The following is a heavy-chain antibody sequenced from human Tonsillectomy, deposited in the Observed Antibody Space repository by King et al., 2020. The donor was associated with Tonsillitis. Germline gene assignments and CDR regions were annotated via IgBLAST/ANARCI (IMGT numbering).Heavy chain of an antibody. D-gene: IGHD1-26*01. CDR3: ARSLSGAYYIFDY. J-gene: IGHJ4*02. V-gene: IGHV4-4*07. Sequence: QLQESGPGLVKPSETLSLTCTVSGGSIRSYYWSWLRQPAGKGMEWIGRIYASGDTNYNPSLRSRVTMSVDRSKNQFSLRLSSVTAADTAVYYCARSLSGAYYIFDYWGQGTLVTVSS. CDR1: GGSIRSYY. CDR2: IYASGDT.